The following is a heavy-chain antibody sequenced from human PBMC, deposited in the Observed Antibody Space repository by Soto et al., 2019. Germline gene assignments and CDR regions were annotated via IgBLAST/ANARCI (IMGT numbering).Heavy chain of an antibody. D-gene: IGHD3-22*01. J-gene: IGHJ4*02. CDR1: GFTFRSHW. V-gene: IGHV3-7*04. CDR3: ARADYYDSSGYYCGN. Sequence: EVQLVESGGGLVQPGGSLRLSCAASGFTFRSHWMSWVRQAPGKGLEWVANIKQDGSEKYYVDSVKGRVTISRDNAKNSLYLQMNSLRAEDTAVYYCARADYYDSSGYYCGNWGQGTLFTVSS. CDR2: IKQDGSEK.